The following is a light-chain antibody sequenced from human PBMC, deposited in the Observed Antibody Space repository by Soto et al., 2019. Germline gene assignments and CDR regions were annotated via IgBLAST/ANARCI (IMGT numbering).Light chain of an antibody. J-gene: IGKJ3*01. CDR2: AAS. V-gene: IGKV1-27*01. CDR3: QKYSSVPV. Sequence: DIQMTQSPTSLSASVGDRVTITCRASQGIRNYVAWYQQIPGKAPKLLIYAASTMQSGVPNRFSGSGCGTDFTLTINGLKPGDVATCSLQKYSSVPVFGPGTKVEIK. CDR1: QGIRNY.